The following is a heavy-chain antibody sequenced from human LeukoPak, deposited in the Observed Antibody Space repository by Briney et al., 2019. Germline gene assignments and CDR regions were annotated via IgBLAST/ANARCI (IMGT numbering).Heavy chain of an antibody. J-gene: IGHJ6*02. D-gene: IGHD3-10*01. CDR1: GFTFSNYA. CDR2: IGGSGYST. V-gene: IGHV3-23*01. CDR3: AKYYGSGSFYYGVDV. Sequence: PGGSLRLSCEASGFTFSNYAMSWVRQAPGKGLEWVSTIGGSGYSTYYADSVKGRFTISRDNSKNTLYLQMNSLRAEDTAIYYCAKYYGSGSFYYGVDVWGQGTTATVSS.